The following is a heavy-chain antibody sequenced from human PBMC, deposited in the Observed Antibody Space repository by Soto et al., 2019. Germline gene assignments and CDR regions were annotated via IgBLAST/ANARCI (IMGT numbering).Heavy chain of an antibody. V-gene: IGHV4-30-2*01. CDR2: IYHSGST. D-gene: IGHD3-22*01. CDR1: GGSISSGGYS. Sequence: SETLSLTCAVSGGSISSGGYSWSWIRQPPGKGLEWIGYIYHSGSTYYNPSLKSRVTISVDRSKNQFSLKLSSVTAADTAVYYCARSLDSSGYWNWFDPWGQGTLDTVSS. CDR3: ARSLDSSGYWNWFDP. J-gene: IGHJ5*02.